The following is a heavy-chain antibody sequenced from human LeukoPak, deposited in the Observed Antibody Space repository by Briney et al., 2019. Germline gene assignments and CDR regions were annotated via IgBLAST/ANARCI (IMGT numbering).Heavy chain of an antibody. V-gene: IGHV1-69*04. J-gene: IGHJ4*02. Sequence: ASVKVSCKASGGTFSSYAISWVRQAPGQGLEWMGRIIPILGIANYAQKFQGRVAITADKSTSTAYMELRSLRSDDTAVYYCARGVDYSNDVDYWGQGTLVTVSS. CDR1: GGTFSSYA. D-gene: IGHD4-11*01. CDR3: ARGVDYSNDVDY. CDR2: IIPILGIA.